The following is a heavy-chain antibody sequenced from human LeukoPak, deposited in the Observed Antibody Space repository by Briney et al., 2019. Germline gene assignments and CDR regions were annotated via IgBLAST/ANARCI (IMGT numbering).Heavy chain of an antibody. CDR1: GGSISSGSYY. V-gene: IGHV4-61*02. J-gene: IGHJ6*03. Sequence: SETLSLTCSVSGGSISSGSYYGSWIRQPAGKGLEWIGRIYTSGSTNYNPSLKSRVTISVDTSKNQFSLKLSSVTAADTAVYYCARSVPGYLNYYYMDVWGKGTTVTVSS. D-gene: IGHD5-18*01. CDR3: ARSVPGYLNYYYMDV. CDR2: IYTSGST.